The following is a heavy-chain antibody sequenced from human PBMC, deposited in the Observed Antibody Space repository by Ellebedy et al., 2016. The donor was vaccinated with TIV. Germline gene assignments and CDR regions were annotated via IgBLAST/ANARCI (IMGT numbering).Heavy chain of an antibody. J-gene: IGHJ4*02. D-gene: IGHD6-19*01. CDR2: INQDGRDK. Sequence: GESLKISCAASRFTFGTYWMSWVRQAPGKGLEWVANINQDGRDKYYVDSVKGRFTITRDSSKNTLYLQMNSLRVEDTAVYYCASGGWSHDHWGQGTLVTVYS. V-gene: IGHV3-7*03. CDR3: ASGGWSHDH. CDR1: RFTFGTYW.